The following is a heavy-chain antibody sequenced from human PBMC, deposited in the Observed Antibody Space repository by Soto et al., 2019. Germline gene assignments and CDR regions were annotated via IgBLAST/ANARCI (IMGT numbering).Heavy chain of an antibody. CDR1: GYTFTSYD. CDR2: MNPNSGNT. CDR3: ARDSSGWLLFDY. J-gene: IGHJ4*02. Sequence: ASVKVSCKASGYTFTSYDINWVRLATGQGLEWMGWMNPNSGNTGYAQKFQGRVTITADKSTSTAYMELSSLRSEDTAVYYCARDSSGWLLFDYWGQGTLVTVSS. D-gene: IGHD6-19*01. V-gene: IGHV1-8*01.